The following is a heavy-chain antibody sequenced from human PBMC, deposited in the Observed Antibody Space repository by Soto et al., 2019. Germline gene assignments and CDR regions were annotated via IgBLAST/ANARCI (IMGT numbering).Heavy chain of an antibody. CDR3: ARAADYDFLLDV. V-gene: IGHV4-30-4*01. J-gene: IGHJ6*02. CDR2: ISHSETT. D-gene: IGHD3-3*01. CDR1: GSYITSGDYH. Sequence: SETLSLTCSVSGSYITSGDYHWTWIRQAPGKGLEWIGYISHSETTYYSPALKNRIIISSDFSMNQFSLRLSSVTAADTAVYYCARAADYDFLLDVWGQGTTVTVSS.